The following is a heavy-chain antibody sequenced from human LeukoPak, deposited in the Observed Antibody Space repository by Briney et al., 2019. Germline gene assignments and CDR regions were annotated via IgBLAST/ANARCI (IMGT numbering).Heavy chain of an antibody. CDR2: IQYDGSNK. CDR1: GFAFSNYG. V-gene: IGHV3-30*02. CDR3: AKPGGRVGESLNGIDY. J-gene: IGHJ4*02. D-gene: IGHD3-10*01. Sequence: PGRSLRLSCAASGFAFSNYGLHWVRQAPGKGLEWVAFIQYDGSNKFHTDSVKGRFTISRDNSKNTLFLQMNSLRAEDTAVYYCAKPGGRVGESLNGIDYWGQGTLVTVS.